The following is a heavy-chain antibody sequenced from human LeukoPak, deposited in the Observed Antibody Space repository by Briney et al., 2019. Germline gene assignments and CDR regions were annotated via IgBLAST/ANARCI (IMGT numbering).Heavy chain of an antibody. Sequence: SETLSLTCTVSGGSISSYYWSWIRQPPGKGLEWIGYIYYSGSTNYNPSLKSRVTISVDTSKNQFSLKLSTVTAADTAVYYCARVICSGGSCRFDYWGQGTLVTVSS. CDR2: IYYSGST. CDR1: GGSISSYY. D-gene: IGHD2-15*01. V-gene: IGHV4-59*12. J-gene: IGHJ4*02. CDR3: ARVICSGGSCRFDY.